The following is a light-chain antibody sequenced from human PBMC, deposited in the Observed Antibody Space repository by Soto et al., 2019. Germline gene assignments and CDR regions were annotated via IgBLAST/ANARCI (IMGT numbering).Light chain of an antibody. Sequence: QSVLTQPASVSGSPGQSITISCTGTSSDVGTYNYVSWYQQHPGKAPKLMIYEVSNWPSGVSNRFSGSKSGNTASLTISGLQAEDEADYYCSSYTTGSTRVFGGGTKVTVL. CDR2: EVS. CDR1: SSDVGTYNY. V-gene: IGLV2-14*01. J-gene: IGLJ1*01. CDR3: SSYTTGSTRV.